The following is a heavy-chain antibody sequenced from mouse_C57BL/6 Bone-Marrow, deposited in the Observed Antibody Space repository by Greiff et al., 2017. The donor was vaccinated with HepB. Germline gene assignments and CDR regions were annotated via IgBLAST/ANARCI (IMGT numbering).Heavy chain of an antibody. CDR1: GYTFTSYW. V-gene: IGHV1-69*01. Sequence: QVQLQQPGAELVMPGASVKLSCKASGYTFTSYWMHWVKQRPGQGLEWIGEIDPSDSYTNYNQKFKGKSTLTVDKSSSTAYMQLSSLTAEDSAVYYSARERAYYDCGYFDVGGTGTTVTVSP. J-gene: IGHJ1*03. D-gene: IGHD2-4*01. CDR2: IDPSDSYT. CDR3: ARERAYYDCGYFDV.